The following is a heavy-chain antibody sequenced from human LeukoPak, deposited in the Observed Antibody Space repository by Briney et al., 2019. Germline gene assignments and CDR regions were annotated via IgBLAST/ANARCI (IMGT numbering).Heavy chain of an antibody. J-gene: IGHJ3*02. V-gene: IGHV3-30*03. CDR2: ISYDGSNK. Sequence: PGRSLRLSCVVSGFTFDDYAMHWVRQAPGKGLEWVAVISYDGSNKYYADSVKGRFTISRDNSKNTLYLQMNSLRAEDTAVYYCARAYCSSTSCYQDAFDIWGQGTMVTVSS. CDR3: ARAYCSSTSCYQDAFDI. D-gene: IGHD2-2*01. CDR1: GFTFDDYA.